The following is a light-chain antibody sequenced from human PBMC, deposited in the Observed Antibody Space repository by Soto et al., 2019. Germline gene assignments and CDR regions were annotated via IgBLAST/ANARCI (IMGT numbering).Light chain of an antibody. V-gene: IGKV1-12*01. CDR2: AAS. CDR1: QPISSW. Sequence: DIQMTQSPSTVSASVGDRVTITCRASQPISSWLAWFRQRPGKAPDLLIYAASTLHSGVPSRFSGSGSGTDFALTISGLQPEDFATYYCQQASSFPHTFGQVTRVDIK. CDR3: QQASSFPHT. J-gene: IGKJ2*01.